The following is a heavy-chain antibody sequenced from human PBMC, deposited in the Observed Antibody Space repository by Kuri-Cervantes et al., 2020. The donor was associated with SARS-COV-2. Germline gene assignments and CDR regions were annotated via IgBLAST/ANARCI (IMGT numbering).Heavy chain of an antibody. Sequence: SCAVHGGSLSGYYWSWSRQPPGKGLEWIGEINHSGSTNYHPSLKSRVTISVDTSKNQFSLKLSSVTAADTAVYYCAREYCSSTSCYGAFDIWGQGTMVTVSS. D-gene: IGHD2-2*01. V-gene: IGHV4-34*01. J-gene: IGHJ3*02. CDR2: INHSGST. CDR3: AREYCSSTSCYGAFDI. CDR1: GGSLSGYY.